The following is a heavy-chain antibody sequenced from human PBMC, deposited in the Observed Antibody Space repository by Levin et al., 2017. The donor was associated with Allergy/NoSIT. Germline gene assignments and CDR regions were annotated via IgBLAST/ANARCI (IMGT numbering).Heavy chain of an antibody. CDR2: INHSGST. D-gene: IGHD5-18*01. CDR1: GGSFSGYY. J-gene: IGHJ4*02. V-gene: IGHV4-34*01. Sequence: SPTLSLTCAVYGGSFSGYYWSWIRQPPGKGLEWIGEINHSGSTNYNPSLKSRVTISVDTSKNQFSLKLSSVTAADTAVYYCARGVRAAPMVTPPFDYWGQGTLVTVSS. CDR3: ARGVRAAPMVTPPFDY.